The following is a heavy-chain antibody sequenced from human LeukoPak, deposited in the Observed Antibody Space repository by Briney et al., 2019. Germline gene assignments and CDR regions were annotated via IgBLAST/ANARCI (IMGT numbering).Heavy chain of an antibody. Sequence: GGSLRLSCAVSGFTFCTKSMNWVRQAPGKGLEWVSYITADSGTTYYADSVKGRFTISRDNAKNSLYLQMNSLRDEDTAVYYCASRDYFDYWGQGTLVTVSS. CDR2: ITADSGTT. CDR1: GFTFCTKS. CDR3: ASRDYFDY. J-gene: IGHJ4*02. V-gene: IGHV3-48*02.